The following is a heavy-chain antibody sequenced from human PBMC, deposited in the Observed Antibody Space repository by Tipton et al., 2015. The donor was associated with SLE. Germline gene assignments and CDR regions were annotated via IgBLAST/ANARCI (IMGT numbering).Heavy chain of an antibody. CDR1: GYTFTSFG. CDR3: ARARGGGYFLDY. J-gene: IGHJ4*02. V-gene: IGHV1-18*01. Sequence: QLVQSGAEVKKPGASVKVSCKTSGYTFTSFGITWVRQAPGQGLEWMGWISPYNGNTNYAQKFQGGVTMTTDTFTKTVYLDLRSLISDDTAVYYCARARGGGYFLDYWGQGTLDTVSS. D-gene: IGHD1-26*01. CDR2: ISPYNGNT.